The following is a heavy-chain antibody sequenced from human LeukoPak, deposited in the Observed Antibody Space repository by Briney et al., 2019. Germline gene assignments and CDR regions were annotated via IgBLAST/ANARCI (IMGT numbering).Heavy chain of an antibody. J-gene: IGHJ6*03. V-gene: IGHV4-4*07. Sequence: SETLSLTCTVSGYSISSGYYWSWIRQPAGKGLEWIGRIYTSGSTNHNPSLKSRVTMSVDTSKNQFSLKLSSVTAADTAVYYCAREYFDWLNYYYYYYMDVWGKGTTVTISS. D-gene: IGHD3-9*01. CDR1: GYSISSGYY. CDR3: AREYFDWLNYYYYYYMDV. CDR2: IYTSGST.